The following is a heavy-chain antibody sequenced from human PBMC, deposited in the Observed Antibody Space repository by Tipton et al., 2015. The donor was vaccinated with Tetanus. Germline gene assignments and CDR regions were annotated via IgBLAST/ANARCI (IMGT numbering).Heavy chain of an antibody. CDR3: ARASHFQWERVRLDY. J-gene: IGHJ4*02. V-gene: IGHV4-59*10. D-gene: IGHD1-1*01. CDR2: INTSGSS. Sequence: TLSLTCAVYGGSSSSFYWSWIRQSAAMGLEWIGRINTSGSSDYNPSLKGRVTMSIDTSGNRFSLDLTSVTAADTAIYYCARASHFQWERVRLDYWGQGLRVTVSS. CDR1: GGSSSSFY.